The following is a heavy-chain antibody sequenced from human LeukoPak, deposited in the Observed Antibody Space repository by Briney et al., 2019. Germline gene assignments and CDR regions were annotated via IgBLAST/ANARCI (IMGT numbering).Heavy chain of an antibody. CDR1: GFTFSSYC. V-gene: IGHV3-74*01. D-gene: IGHD1-26*01. CDR3: AKAMAPIGEWEAFDI. J-gene: IGHJ3*02. CDR2: INTDGSST. Sequence: GRCLRLSCVAAGFTFSSYCMQCVRQAPRNGMVWVARINTDGSSTNYADSVKGRFTISRDNAKNSLYLQMNSLRAEDTALYYCAKAMAPIGEWEAFDIWGQGTMVTVSS.